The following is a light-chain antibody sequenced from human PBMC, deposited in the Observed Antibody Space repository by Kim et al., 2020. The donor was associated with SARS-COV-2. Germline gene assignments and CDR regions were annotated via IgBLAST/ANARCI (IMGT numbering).Light chain of an antibody. V-gene: IGLV3-21*04. J-gene: IGLJ2*01. Sequence: AAGKTTRISGGGNNIGSKSVHGNRQRPGQAPLLVIFYDRYRPAGIPERFSGSDSGNTATLTISAVEAGDEADYYCQVGDSSSDSPVFGGGTQLTVL. CDR3: QVGDSSSDSPV. CDR1: NIGSKS. CDR2: YDR.